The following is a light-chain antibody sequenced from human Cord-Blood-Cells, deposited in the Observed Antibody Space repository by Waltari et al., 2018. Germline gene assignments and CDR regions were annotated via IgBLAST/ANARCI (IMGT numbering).Light chain of an antibody. CDR3: SSYTSSSTV. CDR2: DVS. J-gene: IGLJ2*01. CDR1: SSDVGGYNY. V-gene: IGLV2-14*01. Sequence: QSALTQPASVSGSPGQSITISCTGTSSDVGGYNYVSWYQQHPGKAPKLVIYDVSNRPSGVSSRFSGSKSGNTASLTISGLQAEDEADYYCSSYTSSSTVFGGGTKLTVL.